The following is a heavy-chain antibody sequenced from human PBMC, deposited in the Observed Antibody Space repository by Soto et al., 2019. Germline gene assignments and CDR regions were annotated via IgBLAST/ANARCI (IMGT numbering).Heavy chain of an antibody. D-gene: IGHD1-26*01. CDR1: GYSFTNYA. V-gene: IGHV1-18*01. J-gene: IGHJ5*02. Sequence: QIQLVQSGAEVKKPGASVKVSCKTSGYSFTNYAVSWVRQAPGQGLEWVGWISAYNGNTNYAQKLQGRVTMTTDTSTSTAYMELRSLKSDDTAVYYCARAASSVGATAFDPWGQGTLVTVSA. CDR3: ARAASSVGATAFDP. CDR2: ISAYNGNT.